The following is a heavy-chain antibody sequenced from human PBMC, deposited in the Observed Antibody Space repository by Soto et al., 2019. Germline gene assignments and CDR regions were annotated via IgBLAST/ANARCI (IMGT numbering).Heavy chain of an antibody. D-gene: IGHD3-22*01. CDR2: ISGSGGST. Sequence: PGGSLRLSCAASGFTFSSYAMSWVRQAPGKGLEWVSAISGSGGSTYYADSVKGRFTISRDNSKNTLYLQMNSLRAEDTAVYYCAKDRSYDSSGYYYGFFVYWGQGTLVTVSS. J-gene: IGHJ4*02. CDR1: GFTFSSYA. V-gene: IGHV3-23*01. CDR3: AKDRSYDSSGYYYGFFVY.